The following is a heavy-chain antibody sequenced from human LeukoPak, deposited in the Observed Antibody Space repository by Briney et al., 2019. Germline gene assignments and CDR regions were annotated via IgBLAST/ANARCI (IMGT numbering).Heavy chain of an antibody. V-gene: IGHV4-59*01. Sequence: SETLSLTCTVSGGSISSYYWSWIRQPPGKGLEWIGYIYYSGSTNYNPSLKSRVTISVDTSKNQFSLKLSSVTAADTAVYYCARVARYGYNLEYFDHWGQGTLVTVSS. CDR3: ARVARYGYNLEYFDH. CDR2: IYYSGST. CDR1: GGSISSYY. J-gene: IGHJ4*02. D-gene: IGHD5-24*01.